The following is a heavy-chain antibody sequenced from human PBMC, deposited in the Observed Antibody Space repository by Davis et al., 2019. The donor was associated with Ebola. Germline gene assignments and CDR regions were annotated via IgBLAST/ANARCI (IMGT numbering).Heavy chain of an antibody. Sequence: GSLRLSCTVSGGSITDYYWSWIRQPPGKGLEWIGYIYYTGKTTFNPSLESRVTLSVDTSNNQFSLRLSSVTTADTAVYYCARDSSRPILGSYADKLRFLTGSRCGPYYNAMDIWGLGTTVTVSS. CDR1: GGSITDYY. V-gene: IGHV4-59*01. J-gene: IGHJ6*02. CDR2: IYYTGKT. D-gene: IGHD3-9*01. CDR3: ARDSSRPILGSYADKLRFLTGSRCGPYYNAMDI.